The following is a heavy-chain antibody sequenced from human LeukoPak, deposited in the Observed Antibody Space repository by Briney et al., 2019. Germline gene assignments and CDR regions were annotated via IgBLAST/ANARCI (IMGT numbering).Heavy chain of an antibody. Sequence: PSGTLSLTCAVSGGSISSNNWWWSWVRQPPGKGLEWIGEIYHSGSTNYNPSLKSRVTISVDKSKNQFSLKLSSVTAADTAVYYCARASIYSNYVFDYWGQGTLVTVSS. V-gene: IGHV4-4*02. CDR1: GGSISSNNW. D-gene: IGHD4-11*01. J-gene: IGHJ4*02. CDR3: ARASIYSNYVFDY. CDR2: IYHSGST.